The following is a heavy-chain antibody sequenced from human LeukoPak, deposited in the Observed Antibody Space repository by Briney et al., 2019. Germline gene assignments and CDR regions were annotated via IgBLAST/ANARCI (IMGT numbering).Heavy chain of an antibody. CDR2: IRTKPNNYAT. Sequence: PGGSLRLSCAASGFTFSGSAMHWVRQAPGKGLEWVGRIRTKPNNYATAYAASVKGRFTISRDDSQNTAYLQMNSLKTEDTAVCYCTHIAAAGPGYWGQGTLVTVSS. D-gene: IGHD6-13*01. CDR1: GFTFSGSA. J-gene: IGHJ4*02. CDR3: THIAAAGPGY. V-gene: IGHV3-73*01.